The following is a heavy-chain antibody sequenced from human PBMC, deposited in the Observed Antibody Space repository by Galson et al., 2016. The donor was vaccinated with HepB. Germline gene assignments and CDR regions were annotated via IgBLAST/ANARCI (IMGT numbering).Heavy chain of an antibody. CDR2: ISSSSTAV. J-gene: IGHJ4*02. V-gene: IGHV3-48*04. Sequence: SLRLSCAASGFSFSAYSMNWVRQAPGKGLEWLSFISSSSTAVYYAGSVRGRFTVSRDDPKNSLFLQMNGLIAEDTAVYYCARDPVGSITALWGQGTLVTVSS. D-gene: IGHD1-26*01. CDR3: ARDPVGSITAL. CDR1: GFSFSAYS.